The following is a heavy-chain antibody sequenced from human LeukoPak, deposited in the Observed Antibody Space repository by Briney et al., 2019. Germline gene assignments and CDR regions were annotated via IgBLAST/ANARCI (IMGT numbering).Heavy chain of an antibody. CDR3: TRDRSRAEDD. V-gene: IGHV3-7*01. Sequence: GGSLRLTCAASGFTFSVHWMSWVRQAPGKGLEWVANINQGGSDKYYVDSVKGRFTISRDNANNLLYLQMNSLRGEDTAVYYCTRDRSRAEDDWGQGTLVTVSS. CDR2: INQGGSDK. CDR1: GFTFSVHW. D-gene: IGHD1-14*01. J-gene: IGHJ4*02.